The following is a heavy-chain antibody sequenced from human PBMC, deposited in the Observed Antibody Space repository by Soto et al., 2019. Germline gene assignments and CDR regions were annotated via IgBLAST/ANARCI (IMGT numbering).Heavy chain of an antibody. Sequence: QVQLVQSGAEVKKPGASVKVSCKASGYTFTSYYMHWVRQAPGQGLEWMGIINPSGGKTSYAQKFQCRVTMTRDTSTSTVYMELSSLRSEDTAVYYCANDDYGDRVQPFDIWGQGTMVNVSS. CDR2: INPSGGKT. CDR3: ANDDYGDRVQPFDI. V-gene: IGHV1-46*01. J-gene: IGHJ3*02. CDR1: GYTFTSYY. D-gene: IGHD4-17*01.